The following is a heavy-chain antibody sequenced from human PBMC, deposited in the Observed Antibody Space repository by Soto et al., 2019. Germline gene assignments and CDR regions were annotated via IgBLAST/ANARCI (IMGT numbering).Heavy chain of an antibody. CDR2: IYSSGST. D-gene: IGHD3-9*01. CDR1: GDSVSRNTHY. CDR3: ARASYDVLPGYPPGYFGY. J-gene: IGHJ4*02. Sequence: PSETLSLTCTVSGDSVSRNTHYWTWIRQPPGKGLEWIAYIYSSGSTQYNPSLKSRVTISVDTSKNQFSLKLSSVTAADTAVYSCARASYDVLPGYPPGYFGYWGQGTLVTVSS. V-gene: IGHV4-61*01.